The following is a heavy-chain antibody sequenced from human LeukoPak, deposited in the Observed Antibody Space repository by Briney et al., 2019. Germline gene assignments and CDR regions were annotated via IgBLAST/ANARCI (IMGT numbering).Heavy chain of an antibody. V-gene: IGHV3-7*01. Sequence: GGSLRLSCAASGFTFSSHWMSWVRQAPGKGLEWVANIKQDGSEKYYVDSVKGRFTISRDNAKNSLYLQMNSLRAEDTAVYYCARDRDCSSTSCYVEDDAFDIWGQGTMVTVSS. CDR2: IKQDGSEK. CDR3: ARDRDCSSTSCYVEDDAFDI. J-gene: IGHJ3*02. CDR1: GFTFSSHW. D-gene: IGHD2-2*01.